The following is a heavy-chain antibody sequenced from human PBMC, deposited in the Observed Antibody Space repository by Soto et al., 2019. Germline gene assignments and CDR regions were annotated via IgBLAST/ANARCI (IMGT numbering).Heavy chain of an antibody. V-gene: IGHV1-3*01. CDR1: GYTFTSYA. CDR3: ARDKSPFYYYGMDV. J-gene: IGHJ6*02. Sequence: ASVKVSCKASGYTFTSYAMHWVRQAPGQRLEWMGWINAGNGNTKYSQKFQGRVTITRDTSASTAYMELSSLRSEDTAVYYCARDKSPFYYYGMDVWGQGTTVTVSS. CDR2: INAGNGNT.